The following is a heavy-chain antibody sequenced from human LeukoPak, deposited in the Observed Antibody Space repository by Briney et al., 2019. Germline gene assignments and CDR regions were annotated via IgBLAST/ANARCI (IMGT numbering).Heavy chain of an antibody. J-gene: IGHJ4*02. D-gene: IGHD3-22*01. CDR3: ARNSYYYDSSGYYYY. Sequence: GGSLRLSCAASGFTVSSNYMSWVRQAPGKGLEWVSAIYTGGSTYYAGSVKGRFTISRDNSKNTLYLQMNSLRAEDTAVYYCARNSYYYDSSGYYYYWGQGTLVTVSS. V-gene: IGHV3-66*01. CDR2: IYTGGST. CDR1: GFTVSSNY.